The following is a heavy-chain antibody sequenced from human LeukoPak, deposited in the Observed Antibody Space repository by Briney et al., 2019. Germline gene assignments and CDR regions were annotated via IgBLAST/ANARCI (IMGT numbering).Heavy chain of an antibody. CDR1: GFTFSGSA. Sequence: GGSLRLSCAASGFTFSGSAMHWVRQASGKGLEWVGRIRSKANSYATAYAASVKGRFTISRDYSKNKTYLQMNSLRAEDTAVYYCAKDYGGDYVWGSQLGFDYWGQGTLVTVSS. CDR2: IRSKANSYAT. V-gene: IGHV3-73*01. J-gene: IGHJ4*02. D-gene: IGHD3-16*01. CDR3: AKDYGGDYVWGSQLGFDY.